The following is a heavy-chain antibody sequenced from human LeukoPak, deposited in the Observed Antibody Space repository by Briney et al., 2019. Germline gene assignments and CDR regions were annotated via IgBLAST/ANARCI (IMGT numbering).Heavy chain of an antibody. CDR3: ARGVVPAEYYYYYMDV. J-gene: IGHJ6*03. CDR1: GGSISSYY. CDR2: IYYSGST. Sequence: SETLSLTCSVSGGSISSYYWSWIRQPPGKGLEWIGYIYYSGSTNYNPSLKSRVTISVDTSKNQFSLKLSSVTAADTAVYYCARGVVPAEYYYYYMDVWGKGTTVTVSS. V-gene: IGHV4-59*01. D-gene: IGHD2-2*01.